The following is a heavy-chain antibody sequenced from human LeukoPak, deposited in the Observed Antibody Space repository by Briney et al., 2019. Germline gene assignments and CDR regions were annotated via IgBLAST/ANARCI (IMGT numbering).Heavy chain of an antibody. Sequence: SETLSLTCAVSGGSISSSNWWSWVRQPTGKGLEWIGEIYHSGSTNYNPSLKSRVTISVDKSKNQFSLKLSSVTAADTAVYYCARGPYYYDSSGYYIPYYGMDVWGQGTTVTVSS. J-gene: IGHJ6*02. CDR3: ARGPYYYDSSGYYIPYYGMDV. D-gene: IGHD3-22*01. CDR2: IYHSGST. CDR1: GGSISSSNW. V-gene: IGHV4-4*02.